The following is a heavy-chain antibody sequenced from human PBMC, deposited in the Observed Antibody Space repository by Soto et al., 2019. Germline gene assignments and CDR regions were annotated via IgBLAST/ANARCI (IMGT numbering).Heavy chain of an antibody. D-gene: IGHD3-9*01. Sequence: LSLTCTVSGGFISSSNYYWGWLRQAPGKELEWIGSIFYSGSTYHSPSLKSRVTMSVDTSKTAFSLQMTYVTAADTAVYYCARHRLVSRYFDLWGRGTLVTVSS. CDR2: IFYSGST. J-gene: IGHJ2*01. CDR3: ARHRLVSRYFDL. V-gene: IGHV4-39*01. CDR1: GGFISSSNYY.